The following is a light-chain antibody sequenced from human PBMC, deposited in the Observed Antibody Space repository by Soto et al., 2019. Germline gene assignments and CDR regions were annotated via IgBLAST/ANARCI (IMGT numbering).Light chain of an antibody. V-gene: IGKV1-5*03. J-gene: IGKJ1*01. Sequence: DIQMTQSPSTLSASVGDRVTITCRANQSIYTWLAWYQHKPGKAPKFLIYMASSLENGVPSRFSGSGSGTEFTLTISSLQPDDLATYVCQQYVKYPVTFGQGTKGEIQ. CDR3: QQYVKYPVT. CDR2: MAS. CDR1: QSIYTW.